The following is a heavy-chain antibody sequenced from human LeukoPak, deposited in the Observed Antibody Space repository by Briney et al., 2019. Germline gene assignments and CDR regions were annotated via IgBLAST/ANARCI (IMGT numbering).Heavy chain of an antibody. J-gene: IGHJ4*02. CDR3: MSPRRGTYDFDY. V-gene: IGHV1-18*01. Sequence: ASVKVSCKASGYSFLDYGISWVRQAPGQGLEWVAWISAYNGKTNSAQKVQGRVTMTIGTSTGTAYMELRGLRSDDTAVYYCMSPRRGTYDFDYWGQGTLVTVSS. D-gene: IGHD3-16*01. CDR2: ISAYNGKT. CDR1: GYSFLDYG.